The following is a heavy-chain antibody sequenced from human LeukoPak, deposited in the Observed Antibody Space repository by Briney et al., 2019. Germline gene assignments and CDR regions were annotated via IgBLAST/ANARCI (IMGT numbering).Heavy chain of an antibody. D-gene: IGHD3-10*01. CDR3: ARDHRSGSGRSFGY. Sequence: GGSLRLSCAASGFTFGSYSMNWVRQSPGKGLEWVSSISGSGTYIFYADSLKGRFTISRDTAKNSLYLQMNSLRAEDTAVYYCARDHRSGSGRSFGYWGQGTLVTAAS. CDR1: GFTFGSYS. J-gene: IGHJ4*02. V-gene: IGHV3-21*01. CDR2: ISGSGTYI.